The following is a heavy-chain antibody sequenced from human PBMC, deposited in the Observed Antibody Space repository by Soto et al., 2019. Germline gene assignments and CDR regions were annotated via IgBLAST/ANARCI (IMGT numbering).Heavy chain of an antibody. J-gene: IGHJ6*03. V-gene: IGHV1-18*01. CDR2: ISAYNGDT. Sequence: QVQLLQSGAEVKKPGASVKVSCKASGYTFTNYGITWVRQAPGQGLEWMGWISAYNGDTHYTQRLQGRVTMTTDTSTSTAYMELRGLRSDDTAVYYCARVQLVGYFYYYMDVWGKGTTVTVSS. CDR3: ARVQLVGYFYYYMDV. CDR1: GYTFTNYG. D-gene: IGHD6-6*01.